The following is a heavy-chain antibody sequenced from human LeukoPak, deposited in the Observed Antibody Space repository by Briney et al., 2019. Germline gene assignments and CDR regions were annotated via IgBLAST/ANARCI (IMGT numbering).Heavy chain of an antibody. CDR2: IYYSGST. D-gene: IGHD3-22*01. CDR3: ASTIVASPLFDY. Sequence: PSETLSLTCTVSGGSISSYYWSWIRKPPGKGLEWIGYIYYSGSTNYNPSLKSRVTISVDTSKNQFSLKLSSVTAANTAVYYCASTIVASPLFDYWGQGTLVTVSS. V-gene: IGHV4-59*08. CDR1: GGSISSYY. J-gene: IGHJ4*02.